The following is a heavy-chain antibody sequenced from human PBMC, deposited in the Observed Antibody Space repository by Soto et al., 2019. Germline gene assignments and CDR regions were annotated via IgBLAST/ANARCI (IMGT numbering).Heavy chain of an antibody. V-gene: IGHV4-39*01. CDR3: ASQRKLATAYFDS. CDR1: GGSISSSSYF. J-gene: IGHJ4*02. CDR2: IYYSGNT. Sequence: QLQLRESGPGLVKPSETLSLTCGVSGGSISSSSYFWGWIRQPPGGGLEWLGHIYYSGNTYYNPSLKTRVTISVDKSKHQFSLRLSSVTAADTAIYYCASQRKLATAYFDSWGQGARVTVSS. D-gene: IGHD6-13*01.